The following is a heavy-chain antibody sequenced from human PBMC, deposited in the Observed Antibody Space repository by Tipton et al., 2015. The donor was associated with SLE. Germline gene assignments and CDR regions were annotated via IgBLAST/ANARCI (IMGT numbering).Heavy chain of an antibody. CDR2: IYTSGTA. CDR1: GGSISSYY. Sequence: TLSLTCTVSGGSISSYYWNWIRQPAGKGLEWIGRIYTSGTANYNPSLKSRVTISIDTSKNQFSLRLISETAADTAIYYCAGIPLGLRPPLYWGQGTLVTVSS. D-gene: IGHD4-17*01. J-gene: IGHJ4*02. CDR3: AGIPLGLRPPLY. V-gene: IGHV4-4*07.